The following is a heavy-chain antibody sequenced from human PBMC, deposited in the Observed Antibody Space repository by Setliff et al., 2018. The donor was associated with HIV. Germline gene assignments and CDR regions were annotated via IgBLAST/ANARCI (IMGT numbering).Heavy chain of an antibody. D-gene: IGHD1-26*01. CDR1: GGSISSGTDH. Sequence: PSETLSLTCTVSGGSISSGTDHWNWFRQHPREGLEWIGYNSYSGRTNQNPSRKSRVTISLDTSKNQFSLKLSSVTAADTAVYYCARAPISYSGSFGWFDPWGQGTLVTVSS. CDR3: ARAPISYSGSFGWFDP. CDR2: NSYSGRT. J-gene: IGHJ5*02. V-gene: IGHV4-31*03.